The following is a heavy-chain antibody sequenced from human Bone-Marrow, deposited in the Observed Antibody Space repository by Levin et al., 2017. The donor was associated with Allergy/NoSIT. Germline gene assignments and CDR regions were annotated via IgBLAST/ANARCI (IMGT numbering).Heavy chain of an antibody. J-gene: IGHJ4*02. CDR3: ARKGEFDY. CDR1: GFPFSSYS. Sequence: LSLTCAASGFPFSSYSMNWVRQAPGKGLEWLSYISSSGTTIYYADSVKGRFTISRDNAKNSLYLQMNSLRAEDTAVYYCARKGEFDYWGQGTLVTVSS. V-gene: IGHV3-48*04. D-gene: IGHD3-16*01. CDR2: ISSSGTTI.